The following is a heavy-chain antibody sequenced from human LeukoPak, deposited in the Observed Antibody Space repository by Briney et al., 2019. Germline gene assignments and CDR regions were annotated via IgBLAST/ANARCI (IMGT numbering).Heavy chain of an antibody. Sequence: PGGSLRLSCAASGFTFDDYGMSWVRQAPGKGLEWVSGINWNGGSTGYADSVKGRFTISRDNAKNSLYLQMNSLRAEDTALYYCARDVTGITGTFFDYWGQGTLVTVSS. CDR1: GFTFDDYG. CDR2: INWNGGST. CDR3: ARDVTGITGTFFDY. J-gene: IGHJ4*02. V-gene: IGHV3-20*04. D-gene: IGHD1-20*01.